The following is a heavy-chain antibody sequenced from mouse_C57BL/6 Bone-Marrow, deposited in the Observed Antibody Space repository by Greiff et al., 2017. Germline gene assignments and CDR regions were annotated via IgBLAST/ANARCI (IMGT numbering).Heavy chain of an antibody. D-gene: IGHD1-1*01. V-gene: IGHV1-85*01. CDR2: IYPRDGST. J-gene: IGHJ1*03. CDR3: ANYYGSSYGYFDV. Sequence: QVQLKQSGPELVKPGASVKLSCKASGYTFTSYDINWVKLRPGQGLEWIGWIYPRDGSTKYNEKFKGKATLTVDTSSSTAYMELHSLTSEDSAVYFCANYYGSSYGYFDVWGTGTTVTVSS. CDR1: GYTFTSYD.